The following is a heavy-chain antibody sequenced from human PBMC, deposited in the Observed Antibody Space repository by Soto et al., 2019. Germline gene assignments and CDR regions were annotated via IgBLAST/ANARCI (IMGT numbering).Heavy chain of an antibody. V-gene: IGHV3-48*01. CDR3: SSVQDYADGGS. CDR2: ISSSSSTI. D-gene: IGHD4-17*01. CDR1: GFTFSSYS. J-gene: IGHJ5*02. Sequence: EVQLVESGGGLVQPGGSLRLSCAASGFTFSSYSMNWVRQAPGKGLEWVSYISSSSSTIYYADSVKGRFTISSDNAKNSLYLQMISLRADDTAVYYCSSVQDYADGGSWGQGTLVTFSS.